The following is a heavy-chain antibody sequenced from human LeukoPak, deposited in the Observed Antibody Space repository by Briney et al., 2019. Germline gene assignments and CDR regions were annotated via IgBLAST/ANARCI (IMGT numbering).Heavy chain of an antibody. Sequence: PGGSLSLSCAASGFPVSSNYMSWARQAPGKGLEWVSVIYSGGSTYYADSVKGRFTISRDNSKNTLYLQMNSLRAEDTAVYYCARDLSVGAFDYWGQGTLVTVSS. D-gene: IGHD1-26*01. CDR1: GFPVSSNY. CDR3: ARDLSVGAFDY. V-gene: IGHV3-53*01. J-gene: IGHJ4*02. CDR2: IYSGGST.